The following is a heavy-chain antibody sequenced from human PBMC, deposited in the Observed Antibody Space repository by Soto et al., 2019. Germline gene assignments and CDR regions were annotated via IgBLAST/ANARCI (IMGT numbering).Heavy chain of an antibody. Sequence: HVQLVQSGAEVKKPGSSVKVSCKASGGTFSSYAISWVRQAPGQGLEWMGGIIPIFGTANYAQKFQGSVTITADESTSTAYMELSRLRCEDTAVYYCARGTELPYEFWSGYLYCGQGTLVTVSS. V-gene: IGHV1-69*12. CDR3: ARGTELPYEFWSGYLY. J-gene: IGHJ4*02. D-gene: IGHD3-3*01. CDR1: GGTFSSYA. CDR2: IIPIFGTA.